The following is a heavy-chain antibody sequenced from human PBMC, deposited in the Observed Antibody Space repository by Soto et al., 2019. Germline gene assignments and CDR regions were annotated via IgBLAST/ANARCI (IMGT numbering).Heavy chain of an antibody. D-gene: IGHD6-19*01. CDR2: IYYSGST. CDR1: GGSIRSSSYY. V-gene: IGHV4-39*01. Sequence: QLQLQESGPGLVKPSETLSLTCTVSGGSIRSSSYYWGWIRQPPGKGLEGIGSIYYSGSTYYNPSHKSRVTIPVDTSKNQFSLKLSSGTAADTAVYYCAVVEGGWYEVPWFDPWGQRTLVTVSS. CDR3: AVVEGGWYEVPWFDP. J-gene: IGHJ5*02.